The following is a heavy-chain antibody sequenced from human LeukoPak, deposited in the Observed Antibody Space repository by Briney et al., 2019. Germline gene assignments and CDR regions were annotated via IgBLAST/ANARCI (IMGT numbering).Heavy chain of an antibody. J-gene: IGHJ4*02. CDR2: IGSNAGDT. Sequence: GESLRLSCAASGFTHRSYPMTWVRQVPGQGLEGFSTIGSNAGDTLYAGSVKGRFTITRDNSKTSLYLKINSLRAEDTAVYYCAKYYSASGGSEGRVFDYWGQGTLVTVS. V-gene: IGHV3-23*01. CDR1: GFTHRSYP. D-gene: IGHD3-10*01. CDR3: AKYYSASGGSEGRVFDY.